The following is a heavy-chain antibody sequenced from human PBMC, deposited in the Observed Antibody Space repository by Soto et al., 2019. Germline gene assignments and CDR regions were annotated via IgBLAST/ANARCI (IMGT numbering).Heavy chain of an antibody. D-gene: IGHD1-1*01. Sequence: GGSLRLSCAASGFNVGSNYMSWVRQAPGKGLEWVSVIYSGGSTYYADSVKGRFTISRDNSKNTLYLQMNSLRAEDTAVYYCARVQRVTWYNRAYYYYYMDVWGKGTTVTVSS. V-gene: IGHV3-66*01. CDR3: ARVQRVTWYNRAYYYYYMDV. J-gene: IGHJ6*03. CDR2: IYSGGST. CDR1: GFNVGSNY.